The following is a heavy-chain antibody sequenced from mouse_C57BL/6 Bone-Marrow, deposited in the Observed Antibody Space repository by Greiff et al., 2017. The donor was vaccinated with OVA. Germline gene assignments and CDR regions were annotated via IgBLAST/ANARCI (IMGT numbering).Heavy chain of an antibody. Sequence: DVQLVESGGGLVQPGGSLKLSCAASGFTFSDYGMAWVRQAPRKGPEWVAFISNLAYSIYYADTVTGRFTISRENAKNTLYLEMSSLRSEDTAMYYCARRTGTKWYFDVWGTGTTVTVSS. D-gene: IGHD4-1*01. V-gene: IGHV5-15*04. CDR1: GFTFSDYG. CDR2: ISNLAYSI. CDR3: ARRTGTKWYFDV. J-gene: IGHJ1*03.